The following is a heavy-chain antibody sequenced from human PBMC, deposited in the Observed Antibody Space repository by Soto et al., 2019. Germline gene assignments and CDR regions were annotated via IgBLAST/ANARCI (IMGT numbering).Heavy chain of an antibody. Sequence: SETLSLTCPLSGASLSRGCYYWSWIRQHPGAGLEWIGHISYSGSTYYNTSLKSRVTISVDMSQNQFSLNLNYVTAADTAVYYCARDLWGYCGTDCYPLDVWGQGTTVTVSS. CDR3: ARDLWGYCGTDCYPLDV. D-gene: IGHD2-21*02. V-gene: IGHV4-31*03. CDR2: ISYSGST. CDR1: GASLSRGCYY. J-gene: IGHJ6*02.